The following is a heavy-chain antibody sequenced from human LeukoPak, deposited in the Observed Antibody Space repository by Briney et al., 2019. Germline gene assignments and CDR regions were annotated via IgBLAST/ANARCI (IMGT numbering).Heavy chain of an antibody. CDR3: ARDSLGYCSSTSRRPSYY. D-gene: IGHD2-2*01. Sequence: SSVKVSCKASGGTFSSYTISWVRQAPGQGLEWMGRIIPILGIANYAQKFQGRVTITADKSTSTAYMELSSLRSEDTAVYYCARDSLGYCSSTSRRPSYYWGQGTLVTVSS. CDR2: IIPILGIA. V-gene: IGHV1-69*04. CDR1: GGTFSSYT. J-gene: IGHJ4*02.